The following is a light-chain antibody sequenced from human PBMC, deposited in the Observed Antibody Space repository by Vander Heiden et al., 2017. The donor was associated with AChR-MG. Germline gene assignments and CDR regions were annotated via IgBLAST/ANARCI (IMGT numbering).Light chain of an antibody. CDR3: QQSVSNTKS. J-gene: IGKJ2*01. CDR1: QSVKIS. CDR2: AAS. Sequence: DIQLTQSPSSLSASVGDRVTITCRASQSVKISLNWYQQKPGKAPKLLIFAASRLQGGVPSRFSGSGSGTEFTLTISSLLREDFATYYCQQSVSNTKSFGQGTKLEMK. V-gene: IGKV1-39*01.